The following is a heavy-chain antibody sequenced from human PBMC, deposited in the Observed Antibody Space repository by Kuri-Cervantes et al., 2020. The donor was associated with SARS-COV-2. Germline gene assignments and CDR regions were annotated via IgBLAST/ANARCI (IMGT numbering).Heavy chain of an antibody. J-gene: IGHJ4*02. CDR1: GFTFSSYS. CDR3: ASGNYVMYSRWPTAPSDY. CDR2: ISSSSSYI. V-gene: IGHV3-21*01. Sequence: GGSLRLSCAASGFTFSSYSMNWVRQAPGKGLEWVSSISSSSSYISYADSMKGRFTISRDNAKNSLYLQMNSLRAEDTAVYYCASGNYVMYSRWPTAPSDYWGQGTLVTVSS. D-gene: IGHD3-16*01.